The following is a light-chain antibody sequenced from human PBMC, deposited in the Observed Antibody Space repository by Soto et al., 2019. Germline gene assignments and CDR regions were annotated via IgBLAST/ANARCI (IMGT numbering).Light chain of an antibody. CDR2: GNS. CDR3: QSYDSSLSGWV. Sequence: QSVLTQPPSVSGAPGQRVTISCTGSSSNIGAGYDVKWYQQLPGTAPKLLIYGNSNRPSGVPDRFSGSKSGTSASLAITGLQAKDEADYYCQSYDSSLSGWVFGGGTQLTVL. J-gene: IGLJ3*02. CDR1: SSNIGAGYD. V-gene: IGLV1-40*01.